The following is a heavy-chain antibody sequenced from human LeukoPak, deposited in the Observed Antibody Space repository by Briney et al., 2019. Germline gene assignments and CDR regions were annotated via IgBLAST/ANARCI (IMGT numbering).Heavy chain of an antibody. CDR1: GFTFSSYW. Sequence: GGSLRLSCAASGFTFSSYWMHWVRQAPGKGLVWVSRINSDGSSTSYADSVKGRFTISRDNAKNTLYLQMNSLRAEDTAVYYCAGYGDYVSGDAFDIWGQGTMVTVSS. CDR2: INSDGSST. D-gene: IGHD4-17*01. CDR3: AGYGDYVSGDAFDI. J-gene: IGHJ3*02. V-gene: IGHV3-74*01.